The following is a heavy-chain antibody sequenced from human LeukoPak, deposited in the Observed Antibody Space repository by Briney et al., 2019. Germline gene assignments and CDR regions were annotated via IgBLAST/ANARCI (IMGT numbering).Heavy chain of an antibody. J-gene: IGHJ4*02. D-gene: IGHD3-9*01. CDR3: ARAGSNDDMILDY. CDR1: GFTFDDYA. Sequence: GRSLRLSCAASGFTFDDYAMHWVRQAPGKGLVWVSRINSDGSSTSYADSVKGRFTVSRDNSKNSLYLQMDSLRAEDTALYYCARAGSNDDMILDYWGQGTLVTVSS. V-gene: IGHV3-74*01. CDR2: INSDGSST.